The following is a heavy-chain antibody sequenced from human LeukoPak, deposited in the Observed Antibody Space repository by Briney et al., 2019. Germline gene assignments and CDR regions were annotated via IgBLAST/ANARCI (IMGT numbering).Heavy chain of an antibody. J-gene: IGHJ5*02. D-gene: IGHD4-17*01. Sequence: SGTLSLTCTVSGGSISSYYWSWIRQPPGKGLEWIGYIYYSGSTNYNPSLKSRVTISVDTSKNQFSLKLSSVTAADTAVYYCARTLTYGDYANWFDPWGQGTLVTVSS. V-gene: IGHV4-59*01. CDR1: GGSISSYY. CDR3: ARTLTYGDYANWFDP. CDR2: IYYSGST.